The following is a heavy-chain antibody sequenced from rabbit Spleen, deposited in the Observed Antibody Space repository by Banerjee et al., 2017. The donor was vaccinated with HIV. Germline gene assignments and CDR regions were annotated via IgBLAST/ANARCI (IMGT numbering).Heavy chain of an antibody. Sequence: QSLEESGGDLVKPGASLTVTCTASGIDFSSNYWTCWVRQAPGKGLEWIACIYTGNSAITYYASWAKGRFTISKSSSTTVTLQMTSLTAADTATYFCARHYYNSGWLAYGYWGPGTLVTVS. CDR2: IYTGNSAIT. V-gene: IGHV1S40*01. J-gene: IGHJ2*01. D-gene: IGHD4-1*01. CDR3: ARHYYNSGWLAYGY. CDR1: GIDFSSNYW.